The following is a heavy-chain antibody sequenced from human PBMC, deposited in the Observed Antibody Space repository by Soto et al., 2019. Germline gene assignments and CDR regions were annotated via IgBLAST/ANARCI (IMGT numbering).Heavy chain of an antibody. Sequence: PSETLSLTCTVSGDSISSGCYYWSWIRQHPGKGLEWIGYIYYSGSTYYNPSLKSRVTISVDTSKNQFSLKLSSVTAADTAVYYCARRLYYDSSGFEVGGMDVWGQGTTVT. J-gene: IGHJ6*02. D-gene: IGHD3-22*01. CDR3: ARRLYYDSSGFEVGGMDV. CDR1: GDSISSGCYY. CDR2: IYYSGST. V-gene: IGHV4-31*03.